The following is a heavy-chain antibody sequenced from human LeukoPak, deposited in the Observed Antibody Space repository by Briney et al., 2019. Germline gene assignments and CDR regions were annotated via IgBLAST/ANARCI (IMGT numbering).Heavy chain of an antibody. CDR1: GYTFTGYS. V-gene: IGHV1-2*02. Sequence: ASVKVSCKASGYTFTGYSIHWVRQAPGQGLEWMGWINPNSGGTKYAQNFQGRVTMTEDTSINRAYMELSRLRSDDTAVYYCARGSLGYCSSGSCYSWFDPWGQGTLVTVSS. CDR2: INPNSGGT. D-gene: IGHD2-15*01. J-gene: IGHJ5*02. CDR3: ARGSLGYCSSGSCYSWFDP.